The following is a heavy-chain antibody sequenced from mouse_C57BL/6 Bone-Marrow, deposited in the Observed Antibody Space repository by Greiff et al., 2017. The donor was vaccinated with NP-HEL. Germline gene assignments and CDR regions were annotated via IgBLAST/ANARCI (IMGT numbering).Heavy chain of an antibody. CDR3: AIYYGNSYYAMAY. CDR2: INPGSGGT. Sequence: QVQLKQSGAELVRPGTSVKVSCKASGYAFTNYLIEWVKQRPGQGLEWIGVINPGSGGTNYNEKFKGKATLTADKSSSTAYMQLSSLTSEDSAVYFCAIYYGNSYYAMAYWGQGTSVTVSS. CDR1: GYAFTNYL. J-gene: IGHJ4*01. V-gene: IGHV1-54*01. D-gene: IGHD2-1*01.